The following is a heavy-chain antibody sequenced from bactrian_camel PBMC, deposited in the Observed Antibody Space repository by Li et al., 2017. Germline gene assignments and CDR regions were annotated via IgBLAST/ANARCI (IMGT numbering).Heavy chain of an antibody. V-gene: IGHV3S42*01. Sequence: VQLVESGGDLVQPGGSLRLSCVASGFTFSSYAMTWVRQAPGKGLEWVSYINSGGSSAIYADSVKGRFTISRDNAKNTLYLQMNNLKTEDSAVYYCATPSVFGGTLCLGGACAKGQGTQVTVS. J-gene: IGHJ4*01. CDR1: GFTFSSYA. D-gene: IGHD1*01. CDR2: INSGGSSA.